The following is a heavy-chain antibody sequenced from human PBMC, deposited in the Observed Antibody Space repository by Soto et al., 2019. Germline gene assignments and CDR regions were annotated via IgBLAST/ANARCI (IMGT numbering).Heavy chain of an antibody. J-gene: IGHJ4*02. D-gene: IGHD1-1*01. V-gene: IGHV3-33*01. CDR3: ARDRGSDDPIDY. CDR2: IWHDGMNK. CDR1: GFTFSSYG. Sequence: QVQLVESGGGVVQPERSLTLSCAASGFTFSSYGMHWIRQAPGKGLEWVAVIWHDGMNKYYADSVRGRLTISRDNSKNTLYLHMNSLRAADTAVYYCARDRGSDDPIDYWGQGTLVTVSS.